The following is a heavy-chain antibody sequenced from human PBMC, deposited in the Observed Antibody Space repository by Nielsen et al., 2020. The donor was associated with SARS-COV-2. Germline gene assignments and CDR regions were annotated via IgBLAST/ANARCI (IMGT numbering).Heavy chain of an antibody. CDR1: GGSISSYY. CDR2: IYYSGST. D-gene: IGHD4-17*01. J-gene: IGHJ2*01. Sequence: SETLSLTCTVSGGSISSYYWSWIRQPPEKGLEWIGNIYYSGSTNYNPSLKSRVTISVDTSKNQFSLKLSSVTAADTAVYYCARPDYGDYRYWYFDLWGRGTLVTVSS. V-gene: IGHV4-59*12. CDR3: ARPDYGDYRYWYFDL.